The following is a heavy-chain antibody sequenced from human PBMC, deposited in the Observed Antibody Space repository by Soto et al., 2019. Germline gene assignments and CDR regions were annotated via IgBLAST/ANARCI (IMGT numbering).Heavy chain of an antibody. V-gene: IGHV3-21*06. CDR3: ASHYGNNGCFDR. CDR1: GFTFSAYN. J-gene: IGHJ5*02. D-gene: IGHD4-4*01. Sequence: GGSLRRPCAASGFTFSAYNMTWVRQPPGKGLEWVSSITSSSSSISYAGSLKGRFTISRDNAKNSLYLQMNSLRAEDTPVYYCASHYGNNGCFDRWGQETLVTTSS. CDR2: ITSSSSSI.